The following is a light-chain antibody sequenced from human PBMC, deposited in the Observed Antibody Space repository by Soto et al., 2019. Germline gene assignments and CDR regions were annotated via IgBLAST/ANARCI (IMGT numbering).Light chain of an antibody. J-gene: IGLJ3*02. CDR2: SNN. CDR3: AAWDDSLIGPV. V-gene: IGLV1-44*01. CDR1: SSNIGSYT. Sequence: QAVVTQPPSASGTPGQSVTISCSGSSSNIGSYTVNWYQQLPGTAPKLLIYSNNQRPSGVPDRFSGSKSGTSASLAISGLQSEDEADYYCAAWDDSLIGPVFGGGTKLTVL.